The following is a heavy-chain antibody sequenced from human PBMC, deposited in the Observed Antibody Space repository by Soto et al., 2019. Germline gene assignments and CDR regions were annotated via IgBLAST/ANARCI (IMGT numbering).Heavy chain of an antibody. D-gene: IGHD6-19*01. Sequence: EVQLLESGGGLVQPGGSLRLSCAASGFTFISYAMSWVRQAPGKGLEWVSAISGSGGSTYYADSVKGRFTISRDNSKNTLYLQMNSLRAEDTAVYYCAKDRAPYSSGWYYFDYWGQGTLVTVSS. CDR2: ISGSGGST. V-gene: IGHV3-23*01. CDR3: AKDRAPYSSGWYYFDY. CDR1: GFTFISYA. J-gene: IGHJ4*02.